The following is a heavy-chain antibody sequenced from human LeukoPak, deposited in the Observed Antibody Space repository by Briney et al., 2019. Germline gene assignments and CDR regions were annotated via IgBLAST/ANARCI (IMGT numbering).Heavy chain of an antibody. Sequence: PGGSLRFSCTASAFTFRRYGMHWVRQAPGKGLDWVAFIRYHGSDKYYADSVKGRFTISRDNSKNTLYLQMNSLRAEDTAVYYCAKKWSGDYDSSGVNDAFDVWGQGTMVTVSS. V-gene: IGHV3-30*02. D-gene: IGHD3-22*01. CDR3: AKKWSGDYDSSGVNDAFDV. J-gene: IGHJ3*01. CDR1: AFTFRRYG. CDR2: IRYHGSDK.